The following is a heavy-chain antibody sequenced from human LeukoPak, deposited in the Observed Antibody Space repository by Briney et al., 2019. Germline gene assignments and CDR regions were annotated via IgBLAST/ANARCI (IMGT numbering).Heavy chain of an antibody. CDR3: ARGHLVFAY. V-gene: IGHV4-59*01. D-gene: IGHD6-6*01. CDR1: GGSISDYY. Sequence: KSSETLSLTCTVSGGSISDYYWSWIRQPPGKGLEWIGYVYYSGSTSYNPSLKGRVTISVDTSKNQFSLKVSSVTAADTALYYCARGHLVFAYWGQGTLVTVSS. J-gene: IGHJ4*02. CDR2: VYYSGST.